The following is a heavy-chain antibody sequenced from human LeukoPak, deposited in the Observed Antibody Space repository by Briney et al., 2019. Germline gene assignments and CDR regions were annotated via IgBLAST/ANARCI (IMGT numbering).Heavy chain of an antibody. D-gene: IGHD3-10*01. CDR2: IYYSGST. J-gene: IGHJ6*03. Sequence: SETLSLTVTVSGGSISSSSYYWGWIRQPPGKGLEWIGSIYYSGSTYYNPSLKSRVTISVDTSKNQFSLKLSYVTAADTAVYYCARVRYYYGSGSSYYSYYYMDVWGKGTTVTVSS. CDR3: ARVRYYYGSGSSYYSYYYMDV. V-gene: IGHV4-39*07. CDR1: GGSISSSSYY.